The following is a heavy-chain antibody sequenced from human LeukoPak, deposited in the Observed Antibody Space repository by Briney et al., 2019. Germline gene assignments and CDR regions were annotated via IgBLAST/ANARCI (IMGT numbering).Heavy chain of an antibody. D-gene: IGHD3-3*01. Sequence: HAGGSLRLSCAASGFTFSSYSMNWVRQAPGKGLEWVSAISGSGGSTYYADSVKGRFTISRDNSKNTLYLQMNSLRAEDTAVYYCAKGFSLRFLEWSDYWGQGTLVTVSS. V-gene: IGHV3-23*01. CDR3: AKGFSLRFLEWSDY. CDR2: ISGSGGST. CDR1: GFTFSSYS. J-gene: IGHJ4*02.